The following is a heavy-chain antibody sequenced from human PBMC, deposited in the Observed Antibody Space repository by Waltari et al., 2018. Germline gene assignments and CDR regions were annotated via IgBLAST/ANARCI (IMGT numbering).Heavy chain of an antibody. Sequence: QVQLVQSGAEVKKPGASVKVSCKASGYTFTSYDINWGRQATGQGLEWMGWMNPNSGNTGYAQKFQGRVTITRNTSISTAYMELSSLRSEDTAVYYCARGRGRFDYGDYYPDYWGQGTLVTVSS. V-gene: IGHV1-8*03. CDR1: GYTFTSYD. CDR3: ARGRGRFDYGDYYPDY. J-gene: IGHJ4*02. D-gene: IGHD4-17*01. CDR2: MNPNSGNT.